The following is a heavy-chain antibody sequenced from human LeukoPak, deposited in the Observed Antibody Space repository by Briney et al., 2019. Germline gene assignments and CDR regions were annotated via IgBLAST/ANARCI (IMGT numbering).Heavy chain of an antibody. CDR2: ISYDGSNK. CDR1: GFTFSSYG. D-gene: IGHD6-19*01. Sequence: GGSLRLSCAASGFTFSSYGMHWVRQAPGKGLEWVAVISYDGSNKYYADSVKGRFTISRDNSKNTLYLQMNSLRAEDTAVYYCAKPYSSGWNGPFDYWGQGTLVTVSS. CDR3: AKPYSSGWNGPFDY. V-gene: IGHV3-30*18. J-gene: IGHJ4*02.